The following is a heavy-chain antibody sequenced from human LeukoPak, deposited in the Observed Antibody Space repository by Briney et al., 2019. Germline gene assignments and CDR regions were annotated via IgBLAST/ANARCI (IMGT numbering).Heavy chain of an antibody. CDR3: ARRPPASGADWFDP. Sequence: PSETLSLTCTVSGGSISSSSYYWGWIRQPPGKGLEWIGSIYYSGSTYYNPSLKSRVTISVDTSENQFSLKLNSVTAADTAVYYCARRPPASGADWFDPWGQGTLVTVSS. CDR2: IYYSGST. CDR1: GGSISSSSYY. V-gene: IGHV4-39*01. J-gene: IGHJ5*02. D-gene: IGHD1-26*01.